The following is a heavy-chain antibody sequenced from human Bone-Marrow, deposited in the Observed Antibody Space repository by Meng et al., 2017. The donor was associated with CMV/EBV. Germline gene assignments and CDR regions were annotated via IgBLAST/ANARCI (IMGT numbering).Heavy chain of an antibody. Sequence: LSLTCAASGFTFSSYSMNWVRQAPGKGLEWVSSISSSSSYIYYADPVKGRFTISRDNSKNTLYLQMNSLRAEDTAVYYCAKDSPRFDPWGQGTLVTVSS. CDR1: GFTFSSYS. CDR2: ISSSSSYI. J-gene: IGHJ5*02. V-gene: IGHV3-21*01. CDR3: AKDSPRFDP.